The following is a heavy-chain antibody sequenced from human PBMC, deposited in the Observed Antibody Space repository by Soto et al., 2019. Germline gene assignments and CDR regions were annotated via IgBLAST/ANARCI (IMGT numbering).Heavy chain of an antibody. CDR3: AREYTAWPLAYGLDV. Sequence: SLTLSCLGSGFTFSTYSINWVRQAPGKGLEWVSSISSRSDIYYADSVKARFTISRENAKNSVSLQMNSLRAEDTAVYYCAREYTAWPLAYGLDVWGQGTTVTVYS. CDR2: ISSRSDI. D-gene: IGHD2-2*02. J-gene: IGHJ6*02. V-gene: IGHV3-21*01. CDR1: GFTFSTYS.